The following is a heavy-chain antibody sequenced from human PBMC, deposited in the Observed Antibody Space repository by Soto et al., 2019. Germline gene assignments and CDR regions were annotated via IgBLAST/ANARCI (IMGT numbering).Heavy chain of an antibody. V-gene: IGHV1-69*13. Sequence: SLKVSCKASGGTFSSYAISWVRQAPGQGLEWMGGIIPIFGTANYAQKFQGRVTITADESTSTAYMELSSLRSEDTAVYYCARTIRYNWNDGTYGMDVWGQGTTVTVSS. D-gene: IGHD1-20*01. CDR1: GGTFSSYA. CDR2: IIPIFGTA. J-gene: IGHJ6*02. CDR3: ARTIRYNWNDGTYGMDV.